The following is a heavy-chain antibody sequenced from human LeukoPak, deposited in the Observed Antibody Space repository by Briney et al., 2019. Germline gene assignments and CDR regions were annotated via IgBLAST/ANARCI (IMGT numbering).Heavy chain of an antibody. CDR3: ARRSWGGYSPSDWFDP. J-gene: IGHJ5*02. CDR1: GFTFSNYP. D-gene: IGHD3-16*01. V-gene: IGHV3-30-3*01. CDR2: ISNDGSNK. Sequence: GRPLRLSCAASGFTFSNYPMYWVRQAPGKGLEWVAFISNDGSNKYYADSVKGRFTISRDNSKNTLYVQMNSLRVEDTAVYYCARRSWGGYSPSDWFDPWGQGTLVTVSS.